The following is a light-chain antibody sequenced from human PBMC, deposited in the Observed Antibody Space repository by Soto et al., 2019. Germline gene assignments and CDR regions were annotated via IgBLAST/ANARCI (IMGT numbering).Light chain of an antibody. V-gene: IGLV1-51*01. J-gene: IGLJ2*01. CDR1: SSNIGNNY. CDR3: GTWDSSLSAVV. CDR2: ENI. Sequence: QSVLTQPPSVSAAPGQKVTISCSGSSSNIGNNYFSWYQQLPGTPPKLLIYENIKRPSGIPHRFSGSKSGTSATLGITGLQTGDEADYYCGTWDSSLSAVVFGGGTKLTVL.